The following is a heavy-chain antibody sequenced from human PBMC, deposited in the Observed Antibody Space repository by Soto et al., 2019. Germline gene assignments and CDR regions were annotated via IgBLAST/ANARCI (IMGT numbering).Heavy chain of an antibody. CDR2: VNNDGSGA. CDR1: GYTFSSYW. J-gene: IGHJ6*02. V-gene: IGHV3-74*01. CDR3: GRGGSEHAMDV. Sequence: GGSLRLSCAASGYTFSSYWIHWVRQAPGKGLVWVSRVNNDGSGAAYADSVEGRFTISRDNAKNTVYLQLNSLRAEDTAVYYCGRGGSEHAMDVWGQGTTVTVSS.